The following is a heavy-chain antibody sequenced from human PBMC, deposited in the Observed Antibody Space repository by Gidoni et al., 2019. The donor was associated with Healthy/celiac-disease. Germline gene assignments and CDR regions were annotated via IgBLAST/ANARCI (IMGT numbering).Heavy chain of an antibody. CDR2: IVVGSGNT. CDR3: AADRYGSSGYLAFDY. V-gene: IGHV1-58*01. CDR1: GFTFTSSA. D-gene: IGHD3-22*01. J-gene: IGHJ4*02. Sequence: QMQLVQSGPEVKKPGTSVTVSCKASGFTFTSSAVQWVRQARGQRLEWIGWIVVGSGNTNYAQKFQERVTITRDMSTSTAYMELSSLRSEDTAVYYCAADRYGSSGYLAFDYWGQGTLVTVSS.